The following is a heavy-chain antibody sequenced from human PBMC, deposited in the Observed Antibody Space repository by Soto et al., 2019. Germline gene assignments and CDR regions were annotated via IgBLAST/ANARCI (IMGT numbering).Heavy chain of an antibody. J-gene: IGHJ6*02. V-gene: IGHV1-2*02. D-gene: IGHD6-19*01. Sequence: SVKGSSNASGYPFTGHYMRWVRQSAGQGLEWMGWINPNSGDTNYAQKFQCRVTMTRDTSISTAYMELSRLRSDDTALYYCARATRGSVGYSSGGGPYVDGWGRGTTVTFSS. CDR3: ARATRGSVGYSSGGGPYVDG. CDR2: INPNSGDT. CDR1: GYPFTGHY.